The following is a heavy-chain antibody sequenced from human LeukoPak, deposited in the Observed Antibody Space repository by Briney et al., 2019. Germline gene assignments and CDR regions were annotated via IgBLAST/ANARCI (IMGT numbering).Heavy chain of an antibody. V-gene: IGHV1-46*01. Sequence: ASVKVSCKASGYTFTSYYMHWVRQAPGQGLEWMGIINPSGGSTSYAQKFQGRVTMTRDMSTSTVYMELSRLRSDDTAVYYCARDWGAWIQLWSFDYWGQGTLVTVSS. CDR1: GYTFTSYY. D-gene: IGHD5-18*01. CDR2: INPSGGST. J-gene: IGHJ4*02. CDR3: ARDWGAWIQLWSFDY.